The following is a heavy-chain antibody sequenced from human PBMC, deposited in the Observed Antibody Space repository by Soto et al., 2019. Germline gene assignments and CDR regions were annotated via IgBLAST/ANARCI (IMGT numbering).Heavy chain of an antibody. Sequence: HVQLQASGPGLVKPSQTLALTCTVSGGSISSGGYYWSWIRQHPGKGLEWIGYIYYSGSTYYNPSVNSRVTISVDTGKHQFSQKLRSRTAAETAVYYWARDCLGGNDYGGRGTVVTVSS. V-gene: IGHV4-31*03. D-gene: IGHD3-16*01. CDR1: GGSISSGGYY. J-gene: IGHJ4*02. CDR2: IYYSGST. CDR3: ARDCLGGNDY.